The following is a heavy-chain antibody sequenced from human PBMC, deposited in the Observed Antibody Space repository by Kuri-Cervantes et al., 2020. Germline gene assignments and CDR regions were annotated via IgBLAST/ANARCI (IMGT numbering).Heavy chain of an antibody. V-gene: IGHV4-38-2*01. J-gene: IGHJ5*02. D-gene: IGHD2-15*01. CDR1: GDSIRSAHY. CDR2: IYHGGSA. Sequence: ESLKISCVVSGDSIRSAHYWGWIRQPPGKGLEWIGNIYHGGSAYYNPSLKSRVTISVDTSKNQFSLKLSSVTAADTAVYYCARGTRRGAVLRYCSGGSCRNWFDPWGQGTLVTVSS. CDR3: ARGTRRGAVLRYCSGGSCRNWFDP.